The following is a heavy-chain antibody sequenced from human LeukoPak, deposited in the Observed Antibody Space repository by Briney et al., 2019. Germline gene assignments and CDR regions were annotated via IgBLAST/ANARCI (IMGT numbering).Heavy chain of an antibody. Sequence: ASVKVSCKASGYTFSTYDIIWVRQAPGQGLEWMGWINTNTGNPTYAQGFTGRFVFSLDTSVSTAYLQISSLKAEDTAVYYCARDDGSGSYYNGPQFDYWGQGTLVTVSS. D-gene: IGHD3-10*01. CDR3: ARDDGSGSYYNGPQFDY. CDR2: INTNTGNP. V-gene: IGHV7-4-1*02. J-gene: IGHJ4*02. CDR1: GYTFSTYD.